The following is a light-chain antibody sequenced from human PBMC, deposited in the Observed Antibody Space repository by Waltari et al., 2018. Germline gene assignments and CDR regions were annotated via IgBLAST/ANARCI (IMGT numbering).Light chain of an antibody. V-gene: IGKV3-11*01. CDR3: LQRSNRPLT. Sequence: EIVLTQSPDTLSLSPGERATLSCRASQSVGYYLAWYQHKPGQAPRLLIHDASVRATGIPARFSGSGSGTDFTLTISRLEAEDVAVYFCLQRSNRPLTFGGGTKVEIK. CDR2: DAS. CDR1: QSVGYY. J-gene: IGKJ4*01.